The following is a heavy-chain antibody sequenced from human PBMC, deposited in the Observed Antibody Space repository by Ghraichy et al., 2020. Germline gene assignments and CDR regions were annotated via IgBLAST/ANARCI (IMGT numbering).Heavy chain of an antibody. CDR3: ARRAYSSSWYFREDWYFDL. D-gene: IGHD6-13*01. V-gene: IGHV4-39*01. CDR1: GGSISSSSYY. CDR2: IYYSGST. J-gene: IGHJ2*01. Sequence: LSCTVSGGSISSSSYYWGWIRQPPGKGLEWIGSIYYSGSTYYNPSLKSRVTISVDTSKNQFSLKLSSVTAADTAVYYCARRAYSSSWYFREDWYFDLWGRGTLVTVSS.